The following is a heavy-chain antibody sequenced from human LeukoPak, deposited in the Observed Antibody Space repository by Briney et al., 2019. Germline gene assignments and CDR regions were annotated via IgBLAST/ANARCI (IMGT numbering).Heavy chain of an antibody. CDR1: GFTLSSYA. V-gene: IGHV3-23*01. CDR2: ISGSGGNT. D-gene: IGHD3-10*01. CDR3: AKGSGYYGSGSSDY. Sequence: GGSLRLSCAALGFTLSSYAMSWARQPPGKGLEGVSVISGSGGNTYYADSVKGRLTSSRDNHKHSLYLQMHSVGAEDTDVYYCAKGSGYYGSGSSDYWGQGTLVTVSS. J-gene: IGHJ4*02.